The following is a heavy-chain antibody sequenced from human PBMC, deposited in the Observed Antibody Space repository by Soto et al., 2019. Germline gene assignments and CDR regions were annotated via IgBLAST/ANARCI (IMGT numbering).Heavy chain of an antibody. CDR1: GYSFTSYW. Sequence: PGESLKISCNGSGYSFTSYWIGWVRQMPGKGLEWMGIIYPGDSDTRYSPSFQGQVTISADKSISTAYLQWSSLKASDTAMYYCARVPRVYGGGGFFFFDIWGQGTMVTVSS. V-gene: IGHV5-51*01. J-gene: IGHJ3*02. CDR3: ARVPRVYGGGGFFFFDI. CDR2: IYPGDSDT. D-gene: IGHD4-17*01.